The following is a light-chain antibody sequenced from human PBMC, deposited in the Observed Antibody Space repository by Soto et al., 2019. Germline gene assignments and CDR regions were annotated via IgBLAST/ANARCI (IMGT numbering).Light chain of an antibody. J-gene: IGKJ4*01. CDR2: EVS. Sequence: DIVMTQTPLSLSVTPGQPASISCKSSQSLLHSDGKTYLYWYLQKPGQPPQLLIYEVSNRFSGVPDRFSGSRSGAEFTLTINSLQSEDFAVYYCQPYNNWPLTFGGGTKVDIK. CDR3: QPYNNWPLT. CDR1: QSLLHSDGKTY. V-gene: IGKV2D-29*01.